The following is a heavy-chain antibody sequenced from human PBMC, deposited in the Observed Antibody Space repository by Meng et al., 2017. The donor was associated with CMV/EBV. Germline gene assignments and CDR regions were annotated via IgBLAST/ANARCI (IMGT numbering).Heavy chain of an antibody. J-gene: IGHJ6*02. CDR1: GYTFTGYY. D-gene: IGHD6-6*01. Sequence: ASVKVSCKASGYTFTGYYMHWVRQAPGQGLEWMGWINPNSGGTNYAQKFQGRVTMTRDTSISTAYMELSSLRSEDTAVYYCATPWEVYSSSSGSYYGMDVWGQGTTVTVSS. CDR2: INPNSGGT. CDR3: ATPWEVYSSSSGSYYGMDV. V-gene: IGHV1-2*02.